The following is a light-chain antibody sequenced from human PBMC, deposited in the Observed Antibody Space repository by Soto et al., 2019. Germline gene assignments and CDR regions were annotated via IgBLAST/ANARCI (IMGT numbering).Light chain of an antibody. CDR2: WAS. CDR3: QQYYDIKST. CDR1: QSVLSSSNNKNY. Sequence: DIVMTQSPDSLAVSLGERATVNCKSSQSVLSSSNNKNYLSWYQQKAGQPPKLLIYWASTRESGVPDRFSGSGSGTDFTLTISSLQAEDVAVYYCQQYYDIKSTFGQGTKLEIK. V-gene: IGKV4-1*01. J-gene: IGKJ2*01.